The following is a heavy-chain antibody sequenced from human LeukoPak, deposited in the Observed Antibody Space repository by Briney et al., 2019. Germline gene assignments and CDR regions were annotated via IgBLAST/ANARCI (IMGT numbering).Heavy chain of an antibody. D-gene: IGHD3-10*01. CDR2: INHSGST. Sequence: SETLSLTCADSGGSFSGYYWSWIREPPGEGLEWIWEINHSGSTNYNPSLKSRVNISVAKTTTQFYLKLSCVTGAQTAVYYCARAGNRMTMVRGVNPLDYWGQGTLVSVSS. CDR1: GGSFSGYY. CDR3: ARAGNRMTMVRGVNPLDY. V-gene: IGHV4-34*01. J-gene: IGHJ4*02.